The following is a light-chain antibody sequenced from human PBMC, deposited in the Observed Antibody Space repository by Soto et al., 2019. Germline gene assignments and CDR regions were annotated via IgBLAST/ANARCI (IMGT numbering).Light chain of an antibody. CDR1: QGISNY. CDR3: QKYNSAPRT. Sequence: DIQMTQSPSSLSASVGDRDTITCRASQGISNYLAWYQQKPGKVPKLLIYAASTLQSGVPSRFSGSGSGTDFTLTISSLQPEDVATYYCQKYNSAPRTVGQETKVQIK. V-gene: IGKV1-27*01. CDR2: AAS. J-gene: IGKJ1*01.